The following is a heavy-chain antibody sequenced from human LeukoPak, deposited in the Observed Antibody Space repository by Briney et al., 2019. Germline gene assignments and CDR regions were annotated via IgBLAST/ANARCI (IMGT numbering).Heavy chain of an antibody. J-gene: IGHJ4*02. CDR1: GFTFSDYY. CDR3: ARARDPSGLVRGGPFDY. CDR2: ISSSSSYT. V-gene: IGHV3-11*06. Sequence: GGSLRLSCAASGFTFSDYYMSWIRPAPGKGLEWVSYISSSSSYTNYADSVKGRFTISRDNAKNSLYLQMNSLRAEDTAVYYCARARDPSGLVRGGPFDYWGQGTLVTVSS. D-gene: IGHD6-19*01.